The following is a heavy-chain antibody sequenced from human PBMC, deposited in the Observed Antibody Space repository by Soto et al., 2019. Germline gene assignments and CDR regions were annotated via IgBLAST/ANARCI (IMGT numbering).Heavy chain of an antibody. CDR3: TRGADGFDY. CDR1: GFTFSSYD. V-gene: IGHV3-13*01. Sequence: EVQLVESGGDLVQPGGSLRLSCGASGFTFSSYDFHWVRQATGKGLEWVSGIGTAGDTYYAGSVKGRFIMSRENAKNSLYLQMNSLRDGDMAVYYCTRGADGFDYWGQGTLVTVSS. CDR2: IGTAGDT. D-gene: IGHD3-16*01. J-gene: IGHJ4*02.